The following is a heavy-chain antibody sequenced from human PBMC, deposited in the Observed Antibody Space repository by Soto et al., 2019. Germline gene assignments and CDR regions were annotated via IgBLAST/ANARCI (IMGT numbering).Heavy chain of an antibody. CDR2: INPIFGTA. CDR3: AREPRGDGYTYAFDI. D-gene: IGHD5-12*01. Sequence: QVKLVQSRAEVKKPGSSLKISCKASGGTFSSYSITWVRQAPRQGLEWMGGINPIFGTANYAQNFQGRVTITADETTTTAYMELSSLRSDDTAVYYCAREPRGDGYTYAFDIWGQGTMVTVSS. CDR1: GGTFSSYS. V-gene: IGHV1-69*12. J-gene: IGHJ3*02.